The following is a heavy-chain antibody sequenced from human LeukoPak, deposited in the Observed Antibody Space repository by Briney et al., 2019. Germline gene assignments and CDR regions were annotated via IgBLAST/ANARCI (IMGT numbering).Heavy chain of an antibody. J-gene: IGHJ4*02. CDR1: GISLSNYG. CDR2: MKEDGSDE. V-gene: IGHV3-7*04. D-gene: IGHD2-8*01. Sequence: PGGSLRLSCAVSGISLSNYGMSWVRQAPGKGLEWVAKMKEDGSDENYVDSVKGRFTISRDNAKNTLFLQMNSLRAEDTAVYFCARGGRMYGDSWGQGTLVTVSS. CDR3: ARGGRMYGDS.